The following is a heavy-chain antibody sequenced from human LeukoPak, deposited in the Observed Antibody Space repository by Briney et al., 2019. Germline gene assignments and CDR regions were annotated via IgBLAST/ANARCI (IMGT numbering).Heavy chain of an antibody. Sequence: ASVNDSCKASGYIFTSYYMHWVRPPPAQELEWMGIINPSGGSTSYTQKFQGRVTMTRDMSTRTVYMELSSLRSEDTAVYYCARAYCSGTTCRGWFDPWGQGTLVTVSS. V-gene: IGHV1-46*01. CDR3: ARAYCSGTTCRGWFDP. CDR2: INPSGGST. D-gene: IGHD2-2*01. J-gene: IGHJ5*02. CDR1: GYIFTSYY.